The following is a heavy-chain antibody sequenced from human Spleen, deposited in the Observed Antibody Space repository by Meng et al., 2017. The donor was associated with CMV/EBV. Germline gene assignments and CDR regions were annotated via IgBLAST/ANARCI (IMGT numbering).Heavy chain of an antibody. CDR2: INWNGGKI. D-gene: IGHD3-10*01. J-gene: IGHJ3*01. CDR3: AKDFSSYGSESSADCFDL. Sequence: GGSLRLSCAASGFTFDDYAMHWVRQAPGKGLEWVSGINWNGGKIGYADSVKGRFTISRDNAKNSLFLQMNSLRPEDTAFYYCAKDFSSYGSESSADCFDLWGRGTMVTVSS. CDR1: GFTFDDYA. V-gene: IGHV3-9*01.